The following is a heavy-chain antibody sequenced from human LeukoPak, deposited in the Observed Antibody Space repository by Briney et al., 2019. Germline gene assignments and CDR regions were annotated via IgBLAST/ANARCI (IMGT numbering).Heavy chain of an antibody. CDR2: IWYDGSNK. CDR1: GFTFSSYG. J-gene: IGHJ6*02. V-gene: IGHV3-30*02. CDR3: RAHYFGSGSYYYYYGMDV. Sequence: GGSLRLSCAASGFTFSSYGMHWVRQAPGKGLEWVAVIWYDGSNKYYADSVKGRFTISRDNSKNTLYLQMNSLRAEDTAVYYCRAHYFGSGSYYYYYGMDVWGQGTTVTVSS. D-gene: IGHD3-10*01.